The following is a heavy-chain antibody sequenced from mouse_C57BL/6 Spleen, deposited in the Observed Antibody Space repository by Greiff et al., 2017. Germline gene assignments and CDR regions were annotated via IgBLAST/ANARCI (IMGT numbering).Heavy chain of an antibody. J-gene: IGHJ1*03. D-gene: IGHD2-2*01. CDR1: GYTFTDYY. Sequence: EVQLQQSGPELVKPGASVKISCKASGYTFTDYYMNWVKQSHGKSLEWIGDINPNNGGTSYNQKFKGKATLTVDKSSSTAYMELRSLTSEDSAVYYCAREWLRRGYWYFDVWGTGTTVTVSS. V-gene: IGHV1-26*01. CDR3: AREWLRRGYWYFDV. CDR2: INPNNGGT.